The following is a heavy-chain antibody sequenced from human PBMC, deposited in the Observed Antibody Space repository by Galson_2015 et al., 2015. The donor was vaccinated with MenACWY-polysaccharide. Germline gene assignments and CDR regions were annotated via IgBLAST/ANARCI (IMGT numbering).Heavy chain of an antibody. CDR2: MNPNSGNT. CDR3: ARGRRDTAVAAPAAVLLDY. J-gene: IGHJ4*02. D-gene: IGHD6-19*01. Sequence: SVKVSCKASGYTFSSYDINWVRQATGQRLEWMGWMNPNSGNTGYAQKSQGRVTMTRNTSISTAYMELSSLTSEDTAVYYCARGRRDTAVAAPAAVLLDYWGQGILVTVSS. CDR1: GYTFSSYD. V-gene: IGHV1-8*01.